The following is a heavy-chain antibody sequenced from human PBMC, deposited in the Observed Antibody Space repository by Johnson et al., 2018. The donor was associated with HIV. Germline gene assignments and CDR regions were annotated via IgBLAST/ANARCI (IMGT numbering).Heavy chain of an antibody. CDR3: ARDSTAGPDKGLDYVGAFDS. Sequence: QLVESGGGVVQPGRSLRLSCAASGFTFSSYAMHWVRQAPGKGLEWVAVISSDGRNKYYADSVKGRFTISSDNSKNTLYLQMNSLRAEDTAVYYCARDSTAGPDKGLDYVGAFDSWGQGTMVTVSS. CDR2: ISSDGRNK. V-gene: IGHV3-30-3*01. CDR1: GFTFSSYA. J-gene: IGHJ3*02. D-gene: IGHD4-17*01.